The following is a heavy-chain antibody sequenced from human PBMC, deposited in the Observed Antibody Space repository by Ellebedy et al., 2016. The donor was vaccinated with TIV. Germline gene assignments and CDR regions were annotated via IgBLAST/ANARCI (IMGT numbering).Heavy chain of an antibody. D-gene: IGHD2-8*02. CDR2: IKHSGHT. CDR3: ARDRRPGPSSPPDGIDT. CDR1: GASISSNHW. Sequence: SETLSLXXTVSGASISSNHWCSWLRQPPGKGLEWIGEIKHSGHTNYNSSLKSRVTISIDRSKHQFSLNLSSVTAADTSVYYCARDRRPGPSSPPDGIDTWGQGTMVTVSS. J-gene: IGHJ3*02. V-gene: IGHV4-4*02.